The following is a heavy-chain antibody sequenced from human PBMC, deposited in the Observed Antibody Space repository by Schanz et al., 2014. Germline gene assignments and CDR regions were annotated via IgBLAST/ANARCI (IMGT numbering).Heavy chain of an antibody. CDR1: GFTFSSNA. D-gene: IGHD7-27*01. Sequence: VQLVESGGGVAQPGGSLRLSCAASGFTFSSNAMCWVRQAPGKGLEWLSYISRDGTTSYYADSVKGRFTISRDNAKNSLYLEMTSLRGEDTAVYYCARENLNWEAFDIWGQGTVVTVSS. J-gene: IGHJ3*02. V-gene: IGHV3-48*04. CDR2: ISRDGTTS. CDR3: ARENLNWEAFDI.